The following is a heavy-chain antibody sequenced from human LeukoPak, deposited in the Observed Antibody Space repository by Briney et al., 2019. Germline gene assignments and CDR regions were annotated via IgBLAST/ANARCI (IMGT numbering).Heavy chain of an antibody. CDR1: GGSISSSSYY. CDR3: ARHPKYFDY. V-gene: IGHV4-39*01. Sequence: SETLSLTCTVSGGSISSSSYYWGWIRQPPGKGLEWIGSIYYSGSTYYNPSLKSRVTISVDTSKNQFSLKLSSVTAADTAVYYCARHPKYFDYWGQGTLVTVSS. CDR2: IYYSGST. J-gene: IGHJ4*02.